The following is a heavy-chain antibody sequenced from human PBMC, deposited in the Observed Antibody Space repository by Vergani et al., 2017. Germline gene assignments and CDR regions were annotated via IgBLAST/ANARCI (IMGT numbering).Heavy chain of an antibody. J-gene: IGHJ4*02. CDR1: GFTFSSYG. CDR3: AKDGGWEVPAVTRYRTGPTDY. V-gene: IGHV3-30*18. Sequence: QVQLVESGGGVVQPGRSLRLSCAASGFTFSSYGMHWVRQAPGKGLEWVAVISYDGSNKYYADSVKGRFTISRDNSKNTLYLQMNSLRAEDTAVYYCAKDGGWEVPAVTRYRTGPTDYWGQGTLVTVSS. D-gene: IGHD1-1*01. CDR2: ISYDGSNK.